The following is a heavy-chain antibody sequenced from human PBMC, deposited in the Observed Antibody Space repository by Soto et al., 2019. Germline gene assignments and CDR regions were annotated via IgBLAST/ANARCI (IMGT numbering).Heavy chain of an antibody. J-gene: IGHJ4*02. V-gene: IGHV3-48*01. CDR2: ISSTARNAE. CDR3: ARRGMTAFDY. D-gene: IGHD3-16*01. CDR1: GFTFSDYS. Sequence: EVQLVESGGGLVKPGGSLRLSCAASGFTFSDYSMNWIRQAPGKGLEWVSYISSTARNAEYYADSVRGRFTISRDNGKNSLYLQMSGLRVEDTAVYYCARRGMTAFDYWGQGILVSVSS.